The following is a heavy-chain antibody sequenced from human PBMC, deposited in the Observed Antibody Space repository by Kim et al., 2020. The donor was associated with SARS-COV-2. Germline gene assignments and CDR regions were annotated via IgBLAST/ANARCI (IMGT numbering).Heavy chain of an antibody. CDR1: GYTFTSYD. Sequence: ASVKVSCKASGYTFTSYDINWVRQATGQGLEWMGWMNPNSGNTGYAQKFQGRVTMTRNTSISTAYMELSSLRSEDTAVYYCAREKTYDDYGWGSSTYYGMDVWGQGTTVTVSS. CDR3: AREKTYDDYGWGSSTYYGMDV. J-gene: IGHJ6*02. D-gene: IGHD3-16*01. CDR2: MNPNSGNT. V-gene: IGHV1-8*01.